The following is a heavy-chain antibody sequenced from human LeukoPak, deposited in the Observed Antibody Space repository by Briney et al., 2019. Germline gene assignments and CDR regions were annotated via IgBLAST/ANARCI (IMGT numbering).Heavy chain of an antibody. Sequence: ASETLSLTCAVYGGSFSGYYWSWIRQPPGKGLEWIGEINHSGSTNYNPSLKSRVTISVDTSKNQFSLKLSSVTAADTAVYYCARVERWRTVDYWDQGTLVTVSS. V-gene: IGHV4-34*01. D-gene: IGHD1-1*01. CDR3: ARVERWRTVDY. J-gene: IGHJ4*02. CDR2: INHSGST. CDR1: GGSFSGYY.